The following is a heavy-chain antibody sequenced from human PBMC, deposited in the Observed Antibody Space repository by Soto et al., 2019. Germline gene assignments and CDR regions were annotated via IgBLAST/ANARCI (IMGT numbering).Heavy chain of an antibody. Sequence: PGESLKISCKGSGYSFTSYWIGWVRQMPGKGLEWMGIIYPGDSDTRYSPSFQGQVTISADKSISTAYLQWSSLKASDTAMYYCARHMKTTVTTYGMDVWGQGTTVTSP. J-gene: IGHJ6*02. CDR1: GYSFTSYW. CDR3: ARHMKTTVTTYGMDV. V-gene: IGHV5-51*01. CDR2: IYPGDSDT. D-gene: IGHD4-17*01.